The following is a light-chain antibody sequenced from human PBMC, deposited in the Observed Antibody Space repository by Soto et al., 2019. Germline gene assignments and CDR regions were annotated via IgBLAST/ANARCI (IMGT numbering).Light chain of an antibody. CDR1: QSVSSN. CDR3: QQYNNWPPVT. Sequence: EIVMTQSPATLSVSPGERATLSCRASQSVSSNLAWYQQKPGQAPRLLIYGASTRATGIPARFSCSGSGTEFPLTISGLQSEDFAVYYCQQYNNWPPVTFGQGTKLEIK. J-gene: IGKJ2*01. CDR2: GAS. V-gene: IGKV3-15*01.